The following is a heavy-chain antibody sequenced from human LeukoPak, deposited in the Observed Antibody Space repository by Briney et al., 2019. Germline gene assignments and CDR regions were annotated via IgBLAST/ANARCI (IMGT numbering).Heavy chain of an antibody. V-gene: IGHV4-39*07. D-gene: IGHD3-16*01. Sequence: SETLSLTCTVSGGSISSSSYYWGWIRQPPGKGLEWIGSIYYSGSTYYNPSLKSRVTISVDTSKNQFSLKLSSVTAADTAVYYCARPGRPSRLGAAFDIWGQGTMVTVSS. CDR3: ARPGRPSRLGAAFDI. J-gene: IGHJ3*02. CDR2: IYYSGST. CDR1: GGSISSSSYY.